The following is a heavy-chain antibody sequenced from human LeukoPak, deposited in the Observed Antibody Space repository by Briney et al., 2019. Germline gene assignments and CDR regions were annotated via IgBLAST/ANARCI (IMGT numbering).Heavy chain of an antibody. V-gene: IGHV1-18*01. D-gene: IGHD6-13*01. CDR3: ARDLSRGYSSSWDY. CDR2: INPNTGGT. J-gene: IGHJ4*02. CDR1: GYTFTAYD. Sequence: ASVKVSCKASGYTFTAYDINWVRQATGQGLEWMGWINPNTGGTNNAQKLQGRVTMTTDTSTSTAYMELRSLRSDDTAVYYCARDLSRGYSSSWDYWGQRTLVTVSS.